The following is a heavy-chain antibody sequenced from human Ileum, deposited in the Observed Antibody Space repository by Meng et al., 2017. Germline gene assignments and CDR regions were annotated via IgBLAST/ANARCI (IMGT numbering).Heavy chain of an antibody. J-gene: IGHJ4*02. V-gene: IGHV1-46*01. CDR1: GNTYTSYY. Sequence: QVQRVNSGVEVNQPGASVKFSCNASGNTYTSYYLHWVRQAPGQGLEWMGIINPSGGSTSYAQKFQGRVTMTRDTSTSTVYMELSSLRSEDTAVYYCARVGAVASFDYWGQGTLVTVSS. CDR3: ARVGAVASFDY. D-gene: IGHD6-19*01. CDR2: INPSGGST.